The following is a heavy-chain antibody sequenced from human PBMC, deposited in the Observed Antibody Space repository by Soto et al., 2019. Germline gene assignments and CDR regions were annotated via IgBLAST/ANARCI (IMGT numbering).Heavy chain of an antibody. J-gene: IGHJ6*02. CDR2: INPSGGST. D-gene: IGHD3-22*01. V-gene: IGHV1-46*01. Sequence: EASVKVSCKASGYTFTSYYMHWVRQAPGQGLEWMGIINPSGGSTSYAQKFQGRVTMTRDTSTSTVYMELSSLRSEDTAVYYCARVPYYSTDYYYYGMDVWGQGTTVTVSS. CDR1: GYTFTSYY. CDR3: ARVPYYSTDYYYYGMDV.